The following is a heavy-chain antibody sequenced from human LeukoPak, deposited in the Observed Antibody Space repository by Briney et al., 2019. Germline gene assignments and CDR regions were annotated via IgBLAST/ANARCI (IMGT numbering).Heavy chain of an antibody. D-gene: IGHD2-2*01. CDR1: GGSFSGYY. J-gene: IGHJ4*02. CDR3: ARRRGYCSSTSCYDAPYRN. V-gene: IGHV4-34*01. CDR2: INHSGST. Sequence: PSETLSLTCAVYGGSFSGYYWSWIRQPPGKGREWIGEINHSGSTNYNPSLKSRVTISVDTSKNQFSLKLSSVTAAYTAVYYCARRRGYCSSTSCYDAPYRNWGQGTLVTVSS.